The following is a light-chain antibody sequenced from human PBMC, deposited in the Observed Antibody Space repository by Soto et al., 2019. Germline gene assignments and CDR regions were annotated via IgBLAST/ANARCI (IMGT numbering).Light chain of an antibody. CDR3: CSYARSYTWV. CDR2: DVS. Sequence: QSALTQPRSVSGSPGQSVTISCTGTSSDVGGYNYVSWYQQHPGKAPKLMIYDVSKRPSGVPDRFSGSKSGNTASLAISGLQAEDEADYSFCSYARSYTWVFGGGTKVTVL. J-gene: IGLJ3*02. V-gene: IGLV2-11*01. CDR1: SSDVGGYNY.